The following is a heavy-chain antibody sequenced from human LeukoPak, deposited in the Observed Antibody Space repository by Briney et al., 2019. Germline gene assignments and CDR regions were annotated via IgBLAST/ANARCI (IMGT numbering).Heavy chain of an antibody. D-gene: IGHD3-3*01. CDR2: ISSSSSTI. CDR1: GFTFSSYS. CDR3: ARVTYDFWSGYSYYYYYMDV. Sequence: GGSLRLSCAASGFTFSSYSMNWVRQAPGKGLEWVSYISSSSSTIYYADSVKGRFTISRDNAKNSLYLQMNSLRAEDTAVYYCARVTYDFWSGYSYYYYYMDVWGKGTTVTVSS. V-gene: IGHV3-48*04. J-gene: IGHJ6*03.